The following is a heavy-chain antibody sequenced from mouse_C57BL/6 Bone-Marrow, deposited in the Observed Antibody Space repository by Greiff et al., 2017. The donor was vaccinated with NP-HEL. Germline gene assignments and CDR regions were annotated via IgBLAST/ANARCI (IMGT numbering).Heavy chain of an antibody. V-gene: IGHV1-4*01. CDR3: ASGYYGSSLYYFDD. J-gene: IGHJ2*01. CDR1: GYTFTSYT. Sequence: VQLQQSGAELARPGASVRMSCKASGYTFTSYTMHWVKQRPGQGLEWIGYINPSSGYTKYNQKFKDKATLTADKSSSTAYMQLSSLTSEDSAVYYCASGYYGSSLYYFDDWGQGTTLTVSS. CDR2: INPSSGYT. D-gene: IGHD1-1*01.